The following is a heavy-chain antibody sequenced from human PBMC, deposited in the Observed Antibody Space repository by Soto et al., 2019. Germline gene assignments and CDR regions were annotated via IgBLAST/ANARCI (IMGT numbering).Heavy chain of an antibody. CDR3: ARDVGPVTIFGEALSGYFDF. CDR1: GFSFGTYW. V-gene: IGHV3-7*03. CDR2: IKEDGSER. J-gene: IGHJ4*02. D-gene: IGHD3-3*01. Sequence: EVQLVESGGGLVQPGGSLRLSCAVSGFSFGTYWMSWVRQAPGKGLEWLASIKEDGSERYYLDSVKGRFTISRDNAKDSLSLQMNRLRCEDTAFYYCARDVGPVTIFGEALSGYFDFWGQGTLVTVSS.